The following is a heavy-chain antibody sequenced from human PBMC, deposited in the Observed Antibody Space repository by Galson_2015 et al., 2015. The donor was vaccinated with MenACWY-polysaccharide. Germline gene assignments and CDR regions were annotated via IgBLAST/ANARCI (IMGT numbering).Heavy chain of an antibody. V-gene: IGHV3-7*01. CDR1: GFTFSSHW. D-gene: IGHD6-19*01. Sequence: SLRLSCAASGFTFSSHWMTWVRQAPGKGLEWVANIQQDGSVQYYVDSVKGRFIVSRDNAKSSLYLQMNSLRAEDTAVYYCARRRITTVSGWGCCVDVWGQGTTVTVSS. J-gene: IGHJ6*01. CDR2: IQQDGSVQ. CDR3: ARRRITTVSGWGCCVDV.